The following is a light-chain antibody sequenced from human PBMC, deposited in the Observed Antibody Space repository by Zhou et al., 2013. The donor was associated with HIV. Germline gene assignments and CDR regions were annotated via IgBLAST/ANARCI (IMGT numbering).Light chain of an antibody. J-gene: IGKJ1*01. CDR1: QDINFW. V-gene: IGKV1-12*01. CDR2: AAS. CDR3: QQSKGPST. Sequence: DIQMTQSPSSVSASVGDRVTITCRASQDINFWLAWYQQKPGKPPKLLIYAASSLQTGVPSRFSGSASGTEFTLTISSLQPDDFATYYCQQSKGPSTFGQGTKVEIK.